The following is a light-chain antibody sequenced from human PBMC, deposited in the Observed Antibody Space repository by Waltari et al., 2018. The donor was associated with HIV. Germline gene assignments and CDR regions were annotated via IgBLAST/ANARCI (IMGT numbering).Light chain of an antibody. J-gene: IGKJ1*01. CDR3: QQCDGTPRT. CDR2: AAS. CDR1: QIISSY. Sequence: DIQITHSRYSLSASVGDRVTITSPARQIISSYLNWYQQKPGKAPKLLIYAASRWESGVPERFNGSGSGTDFTLTISRLQPEDSATYYCQQCDGTPRTFGQGTKVEIK. V-gene: IGKV1-39*01.